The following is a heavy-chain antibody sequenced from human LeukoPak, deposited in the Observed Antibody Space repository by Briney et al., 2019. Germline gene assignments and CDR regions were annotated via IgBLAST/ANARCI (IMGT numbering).Heavy chain of an antibody. Sequence: SQTLSLTCTVSGGSISSGSYYWSWIRQPAGKGLEWIGLIYTSGSTNYNPSLKSRVTISVDTSKNQFSLRLSSVIAADTAVYYCARGRDSRGYQFMGFDSWGQGTLVTVSS. J-gene: IGHJ4*02. CDR3: ARGRDSRGYQFMGFDS. CDR2: IYTSGST. CDR1: GGSISSGSYY. D-gene: IGHD3-22*01. V-gene: IGHV4-61*02.